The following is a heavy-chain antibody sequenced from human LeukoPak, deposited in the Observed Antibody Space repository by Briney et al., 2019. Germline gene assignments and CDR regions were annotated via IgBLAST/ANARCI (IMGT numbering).Heavy chain of an antibody. J-gene: IGHJ4*02. V-gene: IGHV4-61*02. CDR3: ARDRGRGYSYGYYFDY. CDR2: IYTSGST. CDR1: GGSISSGSYY. Sequence: SQTLSLTCTVSGGSISSGSYYWSWIRQPAGKGLEWIGRIYTSGSTNYNPSLKSRVTISVDTSKNQFSLKLSSVTAADTAVYYCARDRGRGYSYGYYFDYWGQGTLVTVSS. D-gene: IGHD5-18*01.